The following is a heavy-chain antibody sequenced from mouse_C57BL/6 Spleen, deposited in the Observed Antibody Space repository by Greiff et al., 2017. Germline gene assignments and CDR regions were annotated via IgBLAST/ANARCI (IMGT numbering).Heavy chain of an antibody. CDR3: ARRGGAQASYYFDY. CDR2: ISSGGSYT. V-gene: IGHV5-6*01. Sequence: EVQGVESGGDLVKPGGSLKLSCAASGFTFSSYGMSWVLQTPDKRLEWVATISSGGSYTYYPDSVKGRFTISRDNAKNTLYLQMSSLKSEDTAMYYCARRGGAQASYYFDYWGQGTTLTVSS. D-gene: IGHD3-2*02. CDR1: GFTFSSYG. J-gene: IGHJ2*01.